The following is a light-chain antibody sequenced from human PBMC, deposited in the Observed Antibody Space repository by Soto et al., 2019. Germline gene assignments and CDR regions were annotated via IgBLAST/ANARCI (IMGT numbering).Light chain of an antibody. CDR3: QQANSFPFT. V-gene: IGKV1-39*01. CDR2: AAT. Sequence: DVHSTRCPFSLSATVLYRFTITCRASQSIWSLLNWYQQKPGKAPNLLIYAATTLHSGVPSRFSGSGSGTDFTLTISSLQPEDFATYFCQQANSFPFTFGGGTKVDIK. CDR1: QSIWSL. J-gene: IGKJ4*01.